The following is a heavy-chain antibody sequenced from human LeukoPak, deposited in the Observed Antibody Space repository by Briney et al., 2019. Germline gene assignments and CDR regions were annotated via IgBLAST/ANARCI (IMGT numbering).Heavy chain of an antibody. CDR1: GYTFTSFY. V-gene: IGHV1-46*01. CDR2: INPSGGST. J-gene: IGHJ4*02. Sequence: GASVKVSCKASGYTFTSFYIHWVRQAPGQGLEWMGIINPSGGSTSYAQKFQGRVTMTRDTSTSTVYKELSSLRSEDTAVYYCARGPMVRGVTTPPAYWGQGTLVTVSS. D-gene: IGHD3-10*01. CDR3: ARGPMVRGVTTPPAY.